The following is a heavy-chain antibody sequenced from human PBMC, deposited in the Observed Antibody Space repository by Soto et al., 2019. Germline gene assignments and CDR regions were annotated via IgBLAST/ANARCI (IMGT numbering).Heavy chain of an antibody. CDR2: IYYSGST. J-gene: IGHJ4*02. V-gene: IGHV4-59*01. CDR1: GGSISSYY. Sequence: SETLSLTCTVSGGSISSYYWSWIRQPPGKGLEWIGYIYYSGSTNYNPSLKSRVTISVDTSKNQFSLKLSSVTAADTAVYYCASSMTTVTIVDYWGQGTLVTVSS. CDR3: ASSMTTVTIVDY. D-gene: IGHD4-17*01.